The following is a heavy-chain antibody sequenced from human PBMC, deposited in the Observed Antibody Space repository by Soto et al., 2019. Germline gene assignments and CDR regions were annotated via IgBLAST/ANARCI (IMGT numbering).Heavy chain of an antibody. Sequence: PSETLSLTCAVYGGSFSGYYWSWIRQPPGTGLEWIGEINHSGSTNYNPSLKSRVTISVDTSKNQFSVKLTSVTAADTAVYYCARDKITGLLDYWGQGTLVTVSS. D-gene: IGHD2-8*02. V-gene: IGHV4-34*01. CDR1: GGSFSGYY. J-gene: IGHJ4*02. CDR3: ARDKITGLLDY. CDR2: INHSGST.